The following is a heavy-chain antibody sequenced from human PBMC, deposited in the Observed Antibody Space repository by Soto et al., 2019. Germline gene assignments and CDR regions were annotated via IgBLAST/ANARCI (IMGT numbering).Heavy chain of an antibody. D-gene: IGHD2-15*01. CDR1: GGSISSGGYY. V-gene: IGHV4-31*03. Sequence: QVQLQESGPGLVKPSQTLSLTCTVSGGSISSGGYYWSWIRQHPGKGLEWIGYIYYSGGTYYNPSLLSRVTISVDTSKNQSSLKLSSVTAADTAVYYCARKDGVVVVAAMPVGAFDIWGQGTMVTVSS. CDR2: IYYSGGT. CDR3: ARKDGVVVVAAMPVGAFDI. J-gene: IGHJ3*02.